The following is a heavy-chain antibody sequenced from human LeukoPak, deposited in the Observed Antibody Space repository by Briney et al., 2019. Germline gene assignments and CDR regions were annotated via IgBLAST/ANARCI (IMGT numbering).Heavy chain of an antibody. CDR2: ISSSSSYI. CDR3: ARDAQSDPYSKQVYWYFDL. CDR1: GFTFSSYA. V-gene: IGHV3-21*01. Sequence: GGSLRLSCAASGFTFSSYAMSWVRQAPGKGLEWVSSISSSSSYIYYADSVKGRFTISRDNAKNSLYLQMNSLRAEDTAVYYCARDAQSDPYSKQVYWYFDLWGRGTLVTVSS. D-gene: IGHD6-13*01. J-gene: IGHJ2*01.